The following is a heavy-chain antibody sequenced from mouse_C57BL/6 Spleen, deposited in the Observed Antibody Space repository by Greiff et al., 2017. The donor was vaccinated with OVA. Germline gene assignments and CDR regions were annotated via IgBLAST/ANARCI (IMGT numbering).Heavy chain of an antibody. Sequence: QVQLQQSGAELVRPGSSVKLSCKASGYTFTSYWMDWVKQRPGQGLEWIGNIYPSDSETHYNQKFKDKATLTVDKSSSTAYMQLSSLTSEDSAVYYCARHYYSNYWYFDVWGTGTTVTVSS. CDR1: GYTFTSYW. D-gene: IGHD2-5*01. CDR2: IYPSDSET. CDR3: ARHYYSNYWYFDV. V-gene: IGHV1-61*01. J-gene: IGHJ1*03.